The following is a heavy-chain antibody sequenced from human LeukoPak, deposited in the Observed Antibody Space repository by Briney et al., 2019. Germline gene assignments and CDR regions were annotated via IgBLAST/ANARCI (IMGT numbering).Heavy chain of an antibody. CDR3: ARGSRFLEWLPFYYYYYGMDV. V-gene: IGHV3-23*01. CDR2: ISASGGST. J-gene: IGHJ6*02. D-gene: IGHD3-3*01. CDR1: GFTFSSSA. Sequence: GGSLRLSCAASGFTFSSSAMSWVRQVPGKGLEWVSGISASGGSTSYADSVRGRFTISRDNSKNTLYLQMNSLRAGDTAVYYCARGSRFLEWLPFYYYYYGMDVWGQGTTVTVSS.